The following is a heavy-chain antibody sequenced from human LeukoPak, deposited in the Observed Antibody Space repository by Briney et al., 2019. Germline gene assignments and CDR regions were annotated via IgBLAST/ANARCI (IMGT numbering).Heavy chain of an antibody. Sequence: PGGSLRLSCGASGLTFSSYSMNWVRQAPGKGLEWVSYISSDSGTIHQADSVKGRFTISRDNAKNSLYLQMNSLRAEDTAVYHCARAAQPGFDPWGQGTLVIVSS. CDR2: ISSDSGTI. V-gene: IGHV3-48*01. J-gene: IGHJ5*02. CDR1: GLTFSSYS. CDR3: ARAAQPGFDP. D-gene: IGHD1-14*01.